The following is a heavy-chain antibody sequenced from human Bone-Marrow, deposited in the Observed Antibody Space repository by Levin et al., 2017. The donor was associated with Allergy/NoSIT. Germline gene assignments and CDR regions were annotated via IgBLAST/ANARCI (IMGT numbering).Heavy chain of an antibody. J-gene: IGHJ4*02. Sequence: SETLSLTCTVSGGSISGGGYYWSWIRQHPGKGLEWIGYIYYSGNTYYNPSLKSRVIISVVTSKNQLSLKLTSVTVADTAVYYCARFNGYDFDYWGQGTLDTVSS. V-gene: IGHV4-31*03. CDR1: GGSISGGGYY. CDR2: IYYSGNT. D-gene: IGHD5-12*01. CDR3: ARFNGYDFDY.